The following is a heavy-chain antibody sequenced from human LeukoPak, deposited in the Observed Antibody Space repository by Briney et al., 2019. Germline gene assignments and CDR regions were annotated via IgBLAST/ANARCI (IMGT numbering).Heavy chain of an antibody. V-gene: IGHV4-34*01. D-gene: IGHD3-22*01. CDR3: ARCDYYDSSGYYPGFDY. CDR2: INHSGST. CDR1: GGSFSGYY. Sequence: PSETLSLTCAVYGGSFSGYYWSWIRQPPGKGLEWIGEINHSGSTNYNPSLKSRVTISVDTSKNQFSLKLSSVTAADTAVYYCARCDYYDSSGYYPGFDYWGQGTLVTVSS. J-gene: IGHJ4*02.